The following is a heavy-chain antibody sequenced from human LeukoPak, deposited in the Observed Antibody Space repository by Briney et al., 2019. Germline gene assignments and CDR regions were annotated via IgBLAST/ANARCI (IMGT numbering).Heavy chain of an antibody. J-gene: IGHJ4*02. CDR2: ISSSGSTI. Sequence: GGSLRLSCAASGFTFSSYEMNWVRQAPGKGLEWVSYISSSGSTIYYADSVKGRFTISRDNAKNSLYLQMNSLRAEDTAVYYCARGDSSSWYGALLGGVDLDYWGQGTLVTGSS. CDR1: GFTFSSYE. V-gene: IGHV3-48*03. CDR3: ARGDSSSWYGALLGGVDLDY. D-gene: IGHD6-13*01.